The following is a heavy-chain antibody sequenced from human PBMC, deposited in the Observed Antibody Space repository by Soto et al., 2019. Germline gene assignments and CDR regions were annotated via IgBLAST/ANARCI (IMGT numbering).Heavy chain of an antibody. Sequence: SETLSLTCSVSGGSITSGRFSWNWIRQPPGQGLEWIASIYHSGSNYKNPALKSRVTISVDRSKNQFSLKLSSVTAADTAVYFCVRASAPSGSNWFDTWGPGTMVTVSS. V-gene: IGHV4-30-2*01. D-gene: IGHD6-13*01. CDR2: IYHSGSN. CDR3: VRASAPSGSNWFDT. J-gene: IGHJ5*01. CDR1: GGSITSGRFS.